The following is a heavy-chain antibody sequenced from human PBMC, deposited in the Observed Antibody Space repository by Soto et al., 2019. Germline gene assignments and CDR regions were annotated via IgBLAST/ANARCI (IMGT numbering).Heavy chain of an antibody. Sequence: QVQLVESGGGVVQPGRSLRLSCAASGFTFSSYGMHWVRQAPGKGLEWVAVIWYDGSNKYYADSVKGRFTISRDNSKNTXXMXMXXLRAEDTAVYYCARDEVVTAIHSNSVVHYYYGMDVWGQGTTVTVSS. CDR2: IWYDGSNK. CDR1: GFTFSSYG. J-gene: IGHJ6*02. V-gene: IGHV3-33*01. D-gene: IGHD2-21*02. CDR3: ARDEVVTAIHSNSVVHYYYGMDV.